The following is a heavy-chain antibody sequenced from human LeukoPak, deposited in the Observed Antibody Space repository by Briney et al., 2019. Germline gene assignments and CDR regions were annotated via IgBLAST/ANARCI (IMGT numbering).Heavy chain of an antibody. CDR1: GFTFSTFA. D-gene: IGHD3-10*01. CDR2: ISYDGSNQ. Sequence: PGGSLRLSCAASGFTFSTFAMHWVRQAPGKGLEWVAVISYDGSNQYYADSEKGRFTMSRDNSKNTLYLQMNSLRPEDTAEYYCARELPKSAYGMDVWGQGTTVTVSS. J-gene: IGHJ6*02. V-gene: IGHV3-30-3*01. CDR3: ARELPKSAYGMDV.